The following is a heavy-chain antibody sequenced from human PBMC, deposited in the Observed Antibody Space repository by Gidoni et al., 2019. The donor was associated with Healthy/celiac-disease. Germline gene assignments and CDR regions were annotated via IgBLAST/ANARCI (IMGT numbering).Heavy chain of an antibody. CDR2: INHSGST. J-gene: IGHJ4*02. CDR1: GGSFRGYY. CDR3: ARVKGRYSGYDSACDY. Sequence: QVQLQQWGAGLLKPSETLSLTCAVYGGSFRGYYWSWIRKPPGKGLEWIGEINHSGSTNYNPSLKSRVTISVDTSKNQFSLKLSSVTAADTAVYYCARVKGRYSGYDSACDYWGQGTLVTVSS. V-gene: IGHV4-34*01. D-gene: IGHD5-12*01.